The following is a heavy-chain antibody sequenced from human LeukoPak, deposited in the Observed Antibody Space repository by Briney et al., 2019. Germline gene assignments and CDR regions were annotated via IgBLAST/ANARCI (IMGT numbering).Heavy chain of an antibody. CDR2: ISCDGSNK. J-gene: IGHJ6*02. CDR3: AKDPRITIFYLGYGMDV. V-gene: IGHV3-30*18. D-gene: IGHD3-9*01. Sequence: GGSLRLSCAASGFTFSSYGMHWVRQAPGKGLEWVAVISCDGSNKYYADSVKGRFTISRDNSKNTLYLQMDSLRAEDTAVYCCAKDPRITIFYLGYGMDVWGQGTTVTDSS. CDR1: GFTFSSYG.